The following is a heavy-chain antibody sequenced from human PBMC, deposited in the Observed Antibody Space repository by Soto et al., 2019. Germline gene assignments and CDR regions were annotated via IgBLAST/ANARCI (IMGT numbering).Heavy chain of an antibody. CDR1: GYTFTSYG. J-gene: IGHJ4*02. D-gene: IGHD6-19*01. V-gene: IGHV1-18*01. CDR3: ASKVSSSGWYYFDY. Sequence: GASVKVSCKASGYTFTSYGISWVRQAPGQGLEWMGWISAYNGNTSYAQKLQGRVTMTTDTSTSTAYMELRSLRSDDTAVYYCASKVSSSGWYYFDYWGQGTLVTVSS. CDR2: ISAYNGNT.